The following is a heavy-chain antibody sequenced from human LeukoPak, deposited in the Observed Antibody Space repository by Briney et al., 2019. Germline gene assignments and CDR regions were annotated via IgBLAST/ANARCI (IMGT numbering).Heavy chain of an antibody. CDR2: INSDGSST. CDR3: ARDGVRDGLYFDY. D-gene: IGHD5-24*01. J-gene: IGHJ4*02. Sequence: GGSLRLSCAASGFTFSSYWMHWVRQAPGKGLVWVSRINSDGSSTSYADSVKGRFTISRDNAKNSLYLQMNSLRAEDTAVYYCARDGVRDGLYFDYWGQGTLVTVSS. V-gene: IGHV3-74*01. CDR1: GFTFSSYW.